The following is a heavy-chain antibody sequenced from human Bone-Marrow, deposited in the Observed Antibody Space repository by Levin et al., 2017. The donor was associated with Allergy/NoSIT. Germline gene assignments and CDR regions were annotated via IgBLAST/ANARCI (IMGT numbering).Heavy chain of an antibody. J-gene: IGHJ2*01. Sequence: LSLTCAASGLIFRNSWMHWVRQAPGKGPVWVSRISADGSRAYYADSVEGRFTISRDNAENTLYLQMDSLRAEDTAVYYCARDPGSASHDWYFDLWGRGTLVTVSS. V-gene: IGHV3-74*01. CDR3: ARDPGSASHDWYFDL. CDR2: ISADGSRA. CDR1: GLIFRNSW. D-gene: IGHD6-25*01.